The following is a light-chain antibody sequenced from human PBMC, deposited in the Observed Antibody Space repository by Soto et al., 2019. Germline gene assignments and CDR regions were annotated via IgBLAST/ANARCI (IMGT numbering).Light chain of an antibody. Sequence: EIVLTQSPGTLSLSPGDRATLSCRASQSVNSNYLAWYQRKPGQAPRLLIYGASNRATDIPYRFSASGSGTDFTLTITRLESEACAVYYCQQYDSTPPTFGQGTKVEVK. CDR2: GAS. V-gene: IGKV3-20*01. J-gene: IGKJ1*01. CDR1: QSVNSNY. CDR3: QQYDSTPPT.